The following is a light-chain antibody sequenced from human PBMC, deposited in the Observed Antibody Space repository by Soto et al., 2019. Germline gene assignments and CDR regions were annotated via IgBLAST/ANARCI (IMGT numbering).Light chain of an antibody. CDR2: LGS. V-gene: IGKV2-28*01. CDR1: QSHLYTNGYNY. J-gene: IGKJ3*01. CDR3: MQARQTPFT. Sequence: DVVMTQSPLSLPVTPGEPASISCRSSQSHLYTNGYNYLDWYLQKPGQSPQLLIYLGSYRASGVPDRFTGSGSGTDFTLKISRVEAEDVGVYYCMQARQTPFTFGPGTKVDIK.